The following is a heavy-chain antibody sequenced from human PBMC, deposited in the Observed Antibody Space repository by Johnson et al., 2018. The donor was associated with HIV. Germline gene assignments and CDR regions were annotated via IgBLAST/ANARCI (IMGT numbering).Heavy chain of an antibody. Sequence: QVQLVESGGGVVQPGGSLRLSCAASVFTFSSYGMHWVRQAPGKGLEWVAFIRYDGSNKYYADSVKGRFTISRDNSKNTLYLQMNSMRAEDTAVYYCAKDLPIAAAGTEKDAFDIWGQGTMVTVSS. CDR2: IRYDGSNK. CDR1: VFTFSSYG. CDR3: AKDLPIAAAGTEKDAFDI. J-gene: IGHJ3*02. V-gene: IGHV3-30*02. D-gene: IGHD6-13*01.